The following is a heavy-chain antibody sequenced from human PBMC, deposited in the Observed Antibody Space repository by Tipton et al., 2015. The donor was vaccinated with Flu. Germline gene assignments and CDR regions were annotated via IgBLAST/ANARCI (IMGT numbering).Heavy chain of an antibody. CDR3: AGHYLSRDVEVPGNWFDP. J-gene: IGHJ5*02. V-gene: IGHV4-38-2*02. CDR1: SYSMTSNYY. CDR2: IYHDGTT. Sequence: TLSLTCTVSSYSMTSNYYWGWIRQPPGKGLEWIGSIYHDGTTYYNPSLKSRVTISVDTSKKQFSLRLNSATGAGTAVYYCAGHYLSRDVEVPGNWFDPWGQGTLVTVSS. D-gene: IGHD3-10*01.